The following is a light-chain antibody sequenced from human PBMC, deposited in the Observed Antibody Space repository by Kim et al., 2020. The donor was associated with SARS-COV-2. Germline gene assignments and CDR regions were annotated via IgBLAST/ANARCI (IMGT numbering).Light chain of an antibody. J-gene: IGLJ3*02. Sequence: LGGTVRITCQGDSVRNYFVSWYQQKPGPAPLLVMYGRNIRASGIPDRFSGSRLGDTASLTIAGTQPEDEADYYCNSRDSSGNLGVFGGGTQLTVL. CDR2: GRN. V-gene: IGLV3-19*01. CDR1: SVRNYF. CDR3: NSRDSSGNLGV.